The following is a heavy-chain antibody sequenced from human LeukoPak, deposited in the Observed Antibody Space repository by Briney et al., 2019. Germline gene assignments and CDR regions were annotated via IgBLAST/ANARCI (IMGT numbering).Heavy chain of an antibody. V-gene: IGHV4-34*01. Sequence: SETLSLTCAVYGGSFSGYYWNWIRQPPGKGLEWIGEINHSGSTNYSPSLKSRVTISVDTSKNQFSLKLSSVTAADTAVYYCARGDRPREVPPRIRKKNAFDIWGQGTMVAVSS. CDR3: ARGDRPREVPPRIRKKNAFDI. CDR2: INHSGST. J-gene: IGHJ3*02. D-gene: IGHD2-2*01. CDR1: GGSFSGYY.